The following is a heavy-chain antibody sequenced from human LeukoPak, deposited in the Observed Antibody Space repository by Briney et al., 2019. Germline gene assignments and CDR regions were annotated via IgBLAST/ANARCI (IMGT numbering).Heavy chain of an antibody. Sequence: SETLSLTCTVSGGSISSYYWSWIRQPAGKGLEWIGRIYTSGSTNYNPSLKSRVTMSVDTSKNQFSLKLSSVTAADTAVYYCARPGIGGYSGYDLFSTPFDYWGQGTLVTVSS. D-gene: IGHD5-12*01. J-gene: IGHJ4*02. CDR1: GGSISSYY. V-gene: IGHV4-4*07. CDR3: ARPGIGGYSGYDLFSTPFDY. CDR2: IYTSGST.